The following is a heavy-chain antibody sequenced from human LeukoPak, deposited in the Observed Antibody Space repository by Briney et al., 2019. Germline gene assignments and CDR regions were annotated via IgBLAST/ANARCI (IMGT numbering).Heavy chain of an antibody. J-gene: IGHJ4*02. CDR2: IKQDGSKK. D-gene: IGHD5-24*01. Sequence: GGSLRLSCVASGFPFSSYWTTWVRQAPGKGLEWVANIKQDGSKKSYVDSVKGRFTITRDNAKNSLYLQMNSLRAEDTAIYYCTRVGYIDEGIDYWGQGTLVTVSS. CDR1: GFPFSSYW. V-gene: IGHV3-7*04. CDR3: TRVGYIDEGIDY.